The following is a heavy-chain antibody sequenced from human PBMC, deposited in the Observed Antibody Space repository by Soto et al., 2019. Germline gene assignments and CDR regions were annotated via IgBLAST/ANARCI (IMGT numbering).Heavy chain of an antibody. CDR2: IYYSGST. CDR3: ARSGYSYGPNPLLY. D-gene: IGHD5-18*01. V-gene: IGHV4-31*03. CDR1: GGSISSGGYY. J-gene: IGHJ4*02. Sequence: QVQLQESGPGLVKPSQTLSLTCTVSGGSISSGGYYWSWIRQHPGKGLEWIGYIYYSGSTYYNPSHQSRVTISVDTSKTQSSLKLSSVTAADTAVYYCARSGYSYGPNPLLYWGQGTLVTVSS.